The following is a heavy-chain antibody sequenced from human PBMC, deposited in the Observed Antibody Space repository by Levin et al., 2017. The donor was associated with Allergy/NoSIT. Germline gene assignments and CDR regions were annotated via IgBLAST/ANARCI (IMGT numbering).Heavy chain of an antibody. Sequence: GGSLRLSCAASGFTFSVKWMSWVRQAPGKGPEWVASIKEDGSVRTYIDSVKGRFTISRDNAKSSLYLQMDSLRAEDTAVYYCVRDHLGGGQGTLVTVSS. D-gene: IGHD3-10*01. CDR2: IKEDGSVR. CDR3: VRDHLG. J-gene: IGHJ4*02. CDR1: GFTFSVKW. V-gene: IGHV3-7*01.